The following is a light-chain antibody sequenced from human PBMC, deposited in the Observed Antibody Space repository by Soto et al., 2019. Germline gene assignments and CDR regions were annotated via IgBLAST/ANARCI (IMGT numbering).Light chain of an antibody. CDR2: EVY. CDR1: SSDVGSYNH. J-gene: IGLJ1*01. Sequence: QSALTQPPSVSGSPGQSVPISCSGTSSDVGSYNHVSWYQQAPGTAPKVMIYEVYNRPSGVPDRFSGSKSGNTASLTISGLQPEDEADYYCYSFTTSNTYVFGTGTKVTVL. V-gene: IGLV2-18*02. CDR3: YSFTTSNTYV.